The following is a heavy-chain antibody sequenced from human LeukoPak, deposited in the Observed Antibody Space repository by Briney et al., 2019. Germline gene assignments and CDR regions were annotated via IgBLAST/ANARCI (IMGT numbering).Heavy chain of an antibody. CDR3: ARGRYYDTVYDY. CDR1: GYTFTSYD. CDR2: MNPNSGNT. V-gene: IGHV1-8*01. D-gene: IGHD3-9*01. Sequence: ASVKVSCKASGYTFTSYDINWVRQATGQGLEWMGWMNPNSGNTGYAQKFQGRVTMTRNTSIRTAYMELSSLRSEDTAVYYCARGRYYDTVYDYWGQGTLVTVSS. J-gene: IGHJ4*02.